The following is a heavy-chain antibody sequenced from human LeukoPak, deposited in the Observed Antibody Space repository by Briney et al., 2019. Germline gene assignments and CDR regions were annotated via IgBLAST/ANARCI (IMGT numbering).Heavy chain of an antibody. CDR3: ARDLTDDFLGCYHFDY. V-gene: IGHV3-21*01. J-gene: IGHJ4*02. CDR2: ISSSSNYI. CDR1: GFTFSSYS. Sequence: KPGGSLRLSCAASGFTFSSYSMNWVRQAPGKGLEWVSSISSSSNYIHYADSVKGRFAISRDNAKSSLFLQMNSLRAEDTAVYFCARDLTDDFLGCYHFDYWGQGILVTVSS. D-gene: IGHD3-3*01.